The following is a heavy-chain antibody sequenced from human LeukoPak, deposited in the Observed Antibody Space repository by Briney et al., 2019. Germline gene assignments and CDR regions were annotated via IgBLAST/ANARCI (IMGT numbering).Heavy chain of an antibody. D-gene: IGHD4-11*01. Sequence: SETLSLTYTVSGYSISSGYYWGWIRQPPGKGLEWIGSIHRSGSTYYNPSLKSRVTISGDTSKNQFSLKLSSVTAADTAVYYCARLVTAARYYYYYGMDVWGQGTTVTVSS. CDR3: ARLVTAARYYYYYGMDV. J-gene: IGHJ6*02. V-gene: IGHV4-38-2*02. CDR2: IHRSGST. CDR1: GYSISSGYY.